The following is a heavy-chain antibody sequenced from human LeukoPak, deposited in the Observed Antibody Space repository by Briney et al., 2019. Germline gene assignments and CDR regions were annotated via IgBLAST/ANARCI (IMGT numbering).Heavy chain of an antibody. CDR1: GFTFSSYS. Sequence: GGSVRHSCAASGFTFSSYSMNWVRQAPGKGLEWVSYISSSSSTIYYADSVKGRFTISRDNAKNSLYLQMNNLRAEDTAVYYCAREGAATIHYWGQGTLVTVSS. CDR3: AREGAATIHY. J-gene: IGHJ4*02. V-gene: IGHV3-48*01. D-gene: IGHD5-12*01. CDR2: ISSSSSTI.